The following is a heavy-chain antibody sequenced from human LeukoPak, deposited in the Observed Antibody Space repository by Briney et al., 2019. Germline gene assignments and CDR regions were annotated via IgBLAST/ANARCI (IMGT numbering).Heavy chain of an antibody. Sequence: GGSLRLSCAASGFTFSSYGMHWVRQAPGKGLEWVAVIWYDGSNKYYADSVKGRFTISRDNSKNTLYLQMNSLRAEDTAVYYCARGRITMTRGAFDIWGQGTMVTVSS. CDR2: IWYDGSNK. CDR3: ARGRITMTRGAFDI. D-gene: IGHD3-22*01. V-gene: IGHV3-33*01. CDR1: GFTFSSYG. J-gene: IGHJ3*02.